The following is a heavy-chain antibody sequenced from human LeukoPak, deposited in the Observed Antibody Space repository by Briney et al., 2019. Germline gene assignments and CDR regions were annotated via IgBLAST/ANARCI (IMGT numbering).Heavy chain of an antibody. Sequence: GGSLRLSCAASGFTFSSYWMTWVRQAPGKGLEWVANIRQDGSEKYYVDSVKGRFTISRDNANNSLCLQMNSLRAEDTAVYYCARPRTVTTRFAPIDYWGQGTLVTVSS. CDR2: IRQDGSEK. CDR1: GFTFSSYW. J-gene: IGHJ4*02. CDR3: ARPRTVTTRFAPIDY. D-gene: IGHD4-17*01. V-gene: IGHV3-7*03.